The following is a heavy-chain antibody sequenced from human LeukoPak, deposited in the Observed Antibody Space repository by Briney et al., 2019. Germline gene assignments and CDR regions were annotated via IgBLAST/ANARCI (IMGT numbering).Heavy chain of an antibody. Sequence: ASVKVSCKASRGTFSSYAISWVRQAPGQGLEWMGRIIPIFGIANYAQKFQGRVTITADKSTSTAYMELSSLRSEDTAVYYCARERVDIVATMFYGMDVWGQGTTVTVSS. CDR2: IIPIFGIA. V-gene: IGHV1-69*04. CDR3: ARERVDIVATMFYGMDV. D-gene: IGHD5-12*01. CDR1: RGTFSSYA. J-gene: IGHJ6*02.